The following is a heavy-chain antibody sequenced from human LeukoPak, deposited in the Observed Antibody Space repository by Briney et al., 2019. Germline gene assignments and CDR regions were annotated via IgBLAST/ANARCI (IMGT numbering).Heavy chain of an antibody. D-gene: IGHD3-22*01. CDR1: GFTFSSYA. V-gene: IGHV3-23*01. CDR3: AGAAYDNSGYLTL. J-gene: IGHJ4*02. CDR2: ISGSGGST. Sequence: PGGSLRLSCAASGFTFSSYAMSWVRQAPGKGLEWVSAISGSGGSTYYADSVKGRFTISRDSPKNTLYLQMNSLRAEDTAVYYCAGAAYDNSGYLTLWGQGTLVTVSS.